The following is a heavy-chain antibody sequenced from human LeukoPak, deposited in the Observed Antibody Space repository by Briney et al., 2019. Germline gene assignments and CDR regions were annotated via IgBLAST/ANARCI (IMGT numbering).Heavy chain of an antibody. CDR2: INPNSGGT. V-gene: IGHV1-2*02. J-gene: IGHJ4*02. CDR3: ARVQGSSIVGATNPDY. CDR1: GYTFTGYY. Sequence: ASVKVSSKASGYTFTGYYMHWVRQAPGQGLEWMGWINPNSGGTNYAQKFQGRVTMTRDTSISTAYMEVSRLRSDDTAVYYCARVQGSSIVGATNPDYWGQGTLVTVSS. D-gene: IGHD1-26*01.